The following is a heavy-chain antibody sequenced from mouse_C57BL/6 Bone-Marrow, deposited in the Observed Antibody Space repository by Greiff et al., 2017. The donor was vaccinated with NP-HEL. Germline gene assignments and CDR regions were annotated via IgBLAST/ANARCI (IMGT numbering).Heavy chain of an antibody. V-gene: IGHV1-81*01. J-gene: IGHJ2*01. CDR1: GYTFTSYG. CDR2: IYPRSGNT. D-gene: IGHD3-2*02. CDR3: ARASSGWRRDY. Sequence: QVQLKESGAELARPGASVKLSCKASGYTFTSYGISWVKQRTGQGLEWIGEIYPRSGNTYYNEKFKGKATPTADKSSSTAYMELRSLTSEDSAVYFCARASSGWRRDYWGQGTTLTVSS.